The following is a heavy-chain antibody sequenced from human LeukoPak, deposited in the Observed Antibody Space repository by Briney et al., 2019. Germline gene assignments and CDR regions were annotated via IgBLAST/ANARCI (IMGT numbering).Heavy chain of an antibody. Sequence: GGSLRLSCAASGFTFNKYWMTWVRQAPGKGLEWVAHINQDGSEEHYMDSVKARFTISRDNAKNSLSLQMNSLRAEDTAVYYCVRDGGVSGYDLLDYWGQGTLVTVSS. D-gene: IGHD5-12*01. CDR2: INQDGSEE. V-gene: IGHV3-7*01. CDR1: GFTFNKYW. J-gene: IGHJ4*02. CDR3: VRDGGVSGYDLLDY.